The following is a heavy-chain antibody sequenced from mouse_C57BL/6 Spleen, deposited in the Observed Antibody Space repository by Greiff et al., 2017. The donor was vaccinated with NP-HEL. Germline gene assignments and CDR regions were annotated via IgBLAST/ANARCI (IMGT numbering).Heavy chain of an antibody. D-gene: IGHD1-1*01. V-gene: IGHV5-17*01. J-gene: IGHJ1*03. CDR2: ISSGSSTI. CDR1: GFTFSDYG. CDR3: ARTQFITTVVDV. Sequence: EVQLQESGGGLVKPGGSLKLSCAASGFTFSDYGMHWVRQAPEKGLEWVAYISSGSSTIYYADTVKGRFTISRDNAKNTLFLQMTSLRSEDTAMYYCARTQFITTVVDVWGTGTTVTVSS.